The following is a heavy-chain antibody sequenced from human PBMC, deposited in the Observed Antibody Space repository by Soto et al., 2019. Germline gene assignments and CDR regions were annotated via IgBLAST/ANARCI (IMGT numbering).Heavy chain of an antibody. Sequence: QVQLVQSGAEVKKPGASVKVSCKASGYTFASYAISWMRQAPGQGLEWMGWISAYNGNTNYAQKLQARVTKTTDTSTNTAYMELRTLRSDDTAVYYCARDPPPPDYWGQGTLVTVSS. V-gene: IGHV1-18*01. CDR1: GYTFASYA. CDR3: ARDPPPPDY. CDR2: ISAYNGNT. J-gene: IGHJ4*02.